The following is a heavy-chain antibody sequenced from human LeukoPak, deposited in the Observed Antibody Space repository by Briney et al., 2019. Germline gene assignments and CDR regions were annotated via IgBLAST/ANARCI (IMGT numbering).Heavy chain of an antibody. V-gene: IGHV3-23*01. J-gene: IGHJ4*02. D-gene: IGHD3-9*01. CDR2: VWGYGGRT. CDR3: AKWVSGHYDILTGNEY. CDR1: GSTFSSYA. Sequence: GGSLRLSCAASGSTFSSYAMNWVRQVPGKGLEWVSVVWGYGGRTDHADAVKGRFTIYRDNSKDCLFLQMNSLRDEDMAIYYCAKWVSGHYDILTGNEYWGEGPLVTVS.